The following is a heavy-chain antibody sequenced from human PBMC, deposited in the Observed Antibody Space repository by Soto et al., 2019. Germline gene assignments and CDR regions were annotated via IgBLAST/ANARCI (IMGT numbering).Heavy chain of an antibody. CDR3: AKTWGYCSSTSCRPGVFDY. D-gene: IGHD2-2*01. Sequence: GGSLRLSCAASGFTFSSYAMSWVRQAPGKGLEWVSAISGSGGSTYYADSVKGRFTISRDNSKNTLYLQMNSLRAEDTAVYYCAKTWGYCSSTSCRPGVFDYWGQGTLVTVSS. J-gene: IGHJ4*02. CDR2: ISGSGGST. V-gene: IGHV3-23*01. CDR1: GFTFSSYA.